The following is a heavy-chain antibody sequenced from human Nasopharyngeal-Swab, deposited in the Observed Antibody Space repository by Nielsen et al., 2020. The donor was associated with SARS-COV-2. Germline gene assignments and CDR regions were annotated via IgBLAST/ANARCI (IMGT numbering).Heavy chain of an antibody. J-gene: IGHJ3*02. CDR1: GFTFISYG. CDR3: ARPSGWLAFDI. Sequence: GESLKLSCAASGFTFISYGMHWVRQAPGKGLDWVAVIWYDGSNKYYADSVKGRFTISRDNSKNTLYLQMNSLRAEDTAVYYCARPSGWLAFDIWGQGKMVTVSS. V-gene: IGHV3-33*01. D-gene: IGHD6-19*01. CDR2: IWYDGSNK.